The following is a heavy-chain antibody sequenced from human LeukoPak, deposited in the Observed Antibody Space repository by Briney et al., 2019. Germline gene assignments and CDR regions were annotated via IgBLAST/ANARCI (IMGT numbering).Heavy chain of an antibody. V-gene: IGHV4-39*01. CDR3: ARVPKYFDL. CDR2: IYDSGST. J-gene: IGHJ2*01. CDR1: GGSIRSSYYY. Sequence: SETLSLTCTVSGGSIRSSYYYWGWIRQPPGKGLEWIGSIYDSGSTYYNPSLKSRVTISVDTSKNQFSLKLNSVTAADTAVYYCARVPKYFDLWGRGTLVTVSS.